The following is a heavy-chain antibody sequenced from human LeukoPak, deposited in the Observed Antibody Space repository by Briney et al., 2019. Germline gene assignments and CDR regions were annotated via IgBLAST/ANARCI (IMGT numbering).Heavy chain of an antibody. CDR2: ISSSGSTI. Sequence: GGSLRLSCAASGFTFSSYEMNWVRRAPGKGLEWVSYISSSGSTIYYADSVKGRFTISRDNAKNSLYLQMNSLRVEDTAVYYCARVFKARQSSSWPHFDYWGQGTLVTVSS. CDR1: GFTFSSYE. CDR3: ARVFKARQSSSWPHFDY. D-gene: IGHD6-13*01. V-gene: IGHV3-48*03. J-gene: IGHJ4*02.